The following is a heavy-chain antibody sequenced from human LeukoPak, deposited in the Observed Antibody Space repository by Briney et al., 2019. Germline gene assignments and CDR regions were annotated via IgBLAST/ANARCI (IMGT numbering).Heavy chain of an antibody. Sequence: GGSLRLSCAASGFTFSSYAMSWVRQAPGKGLEWVSVISGSGGSTYYADSVKGRFTISRGNSKNTLYLQVNSLRAEDTAVYYCAKEIYGDSTGGRFQHWGQGTLVTVSS. J-gene: IGHJ1*01. D-gene: IGHD4-17*01. CDR2: ISGSGGST. V-gene: IGHV3-23*01. CDR1: GFTFSSYA. CDR3: AKEIYGDSTGGRFQH.